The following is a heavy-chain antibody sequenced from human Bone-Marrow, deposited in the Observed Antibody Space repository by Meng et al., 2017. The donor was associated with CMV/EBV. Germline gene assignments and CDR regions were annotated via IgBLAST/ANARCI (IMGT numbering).Heavy chain of an antibody. CDR1: GYTFTGYY. CDR3: ARAGYSSSIYFDY. J-gene: IGHJ4*02. D-gene: IGHD6-13*01. CDR2: ISPNSGGT. V-gene: IGHV1-2*02. Sequence: ASVKVSCKASGYTFTGYYIHWVRQAPGQGLEWMGWISPNSGGTNYAQRFQGRVTMTRDTSISTAYMELSGLIPDDTAVYYCARAGYSSSIYFDYWGQGTLATVSS.